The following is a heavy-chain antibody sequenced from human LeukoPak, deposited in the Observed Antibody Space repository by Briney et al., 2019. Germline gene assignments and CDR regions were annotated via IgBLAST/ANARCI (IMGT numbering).Heavy chain of an antibody. Sequence: PGGSLRLSCAASGFTFSSYEMNWVRRAPGKGLEWVPYISSSGNTIYYADSVKGRFTISRDNAKNSLYLQMNSLRAEDTAVYYCARDHGSDWHYFDYWGQGTLVTVSS. CDR1: GFTFSSYE. D-gene: IGHD6-19*01. CDR3: ARDHGSDWHYFDY. CDR2: ISSSGNTI. V-gene: IGHV3-48*03. J-gene: IGHJ4*02.